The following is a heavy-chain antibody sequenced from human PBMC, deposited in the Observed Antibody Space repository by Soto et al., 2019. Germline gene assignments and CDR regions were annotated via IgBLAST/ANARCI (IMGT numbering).Heavy chain of an antibody. V-gene: IGHV1-2*02. CDR2: INPNSGGT. Sequence: QVQLVQSGAEVKKPGASVKVSCKASGYTFTGYYMHWVRQAPGQGLEWMGWINPNSGGTNCAQKFQGRVTMTRDTSISTAYMELSRLRSDDTAVYYCARATDYYDSSGYYANYWGQGTLVTVSS. D-gene: IGHD3-22*01. J-gene: IGHJ4*02. CDR3: ARATDYYDSSGYYANY. CDR1: GYTFTGYY.